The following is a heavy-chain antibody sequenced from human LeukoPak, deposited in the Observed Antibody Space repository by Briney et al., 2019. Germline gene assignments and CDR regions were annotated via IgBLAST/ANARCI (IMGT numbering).Heavy chain of an antibody. Sequence: GASVKVSCKASGYTFTSYYMHWVRQAPGQRLEWMGWINAGNGNTKYSQKFQGRVTITRDTSASTAYMELSSLRSEDTAVYYCARAKGGLNYFDYWGQGTLVTVSS. CDR3: ARAKGGLNYFDY. J-gene: IGHJ4*02. CDR1: GYTFTSYY. V-gene: IGHV1-3*01. CDR2: INAGNGNT. D-gene: IGHD2-15*01.